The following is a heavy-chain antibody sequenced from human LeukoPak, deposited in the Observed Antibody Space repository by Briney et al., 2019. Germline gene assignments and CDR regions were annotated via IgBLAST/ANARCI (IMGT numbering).Heavy chain of an antibody. J-gene: IGHJ4*02. CDR1: GGSISPYF. CDR3: ARVVVPAALDY. V-gene: IGHV4-59*01. CDR2: IYYSGNT. Sequence: PSETLSLTCAVSGGSISPYFWSWIRQPPGKGLEWIGYIYYSGNTNYNPSLKSRVTISVDTSKNQFSLELSSVTAADTAVYYCARVVVPAALDYWGQGTLVTVSS. D-gene: IGHD2-2*01.